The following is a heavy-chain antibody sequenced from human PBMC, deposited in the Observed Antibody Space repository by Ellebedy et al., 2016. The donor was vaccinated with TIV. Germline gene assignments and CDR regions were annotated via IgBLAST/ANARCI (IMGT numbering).Heavy chain of an antibody. J-gene: IGHJ4*02. CDR1: GLTFSSYW. Sequence: GESLKISCAASGLTFSSYWMSWVRQAPGKGLEWVANIKQDGSEKYNVDSVKGRFTISRDNAKNSLYLQMNSLRAEDTAVYYCAGRAYNWNDGSLFDYWGQGTLVTVSS. CDR3: AGRAYNWNDGSLFDY. D-gene: IGHD1-1*01. CDR2: IKQDGSEK. V-gene: IGHV3-7*03.